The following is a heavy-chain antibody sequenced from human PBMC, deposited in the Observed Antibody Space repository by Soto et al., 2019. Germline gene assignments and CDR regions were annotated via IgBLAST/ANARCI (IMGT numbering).Heavy chain of an antibody. Sequence: XGSLRLSCAASGFTFSSYSMNWVRQAPGKGLEWVSSISSSSSYIYYADSVKGRFTISRDNAKNSLYLQMNSLRAEDTAVYYCARGRDYYGSGSYYNGGYWGQGTLVTVSS. D-gene: IGHD3-10*01. J-gene: IGHJ4*02. V-gene: IGHV3-21*01. CDR3: ARGRDYYGSGSYYNGGY. CDR2: ISSSSSYI. CDR1: GFTFSSYS.